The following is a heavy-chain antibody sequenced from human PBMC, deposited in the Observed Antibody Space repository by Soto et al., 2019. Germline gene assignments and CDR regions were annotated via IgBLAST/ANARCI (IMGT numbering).Heavy chain of an antibody. CDR3: VREPTMVRGVATYYYYGMDV. CDR2: IIPILDIT. CDR1: GGSINTYA. Sequence: QVQLVQSGSEVKKPGSSVRVSCKASGGSINTYAFSWVRQAPGQGLEWMGRIIPILDITKYAQNFQERVSIIADKSMNIVYMELSSLRYDDTAVYYCVREPTMVRGVATYYYYGMDVWGQGTTVTVS. V-gene: IGHV1-69*04. D-gene: IGHD3-10*01. J-gene: IGHJ6*02.